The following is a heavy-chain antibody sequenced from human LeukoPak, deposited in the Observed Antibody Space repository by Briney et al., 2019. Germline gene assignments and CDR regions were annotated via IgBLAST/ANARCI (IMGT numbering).Heavy chain of an antibody. CDR2: ITPVIETA. CDR3: ARVNLRGSNYNWFDP. Sequence: SVKVSCKTSGGTFLSHTFSWVRQAPEHGLEWIGKITPVIETAKYAQTFQGRVSIYTDKDTTTVYMDLSGLRPDDTAEYYCARVNLRGSNYNWFDPWGQGTRVIVSS. V-gene: IGHV1-69*08. J-gene: IGHJ5*02. D-gene: IGHD3-10*01. CDR1: GGTFLSHT.